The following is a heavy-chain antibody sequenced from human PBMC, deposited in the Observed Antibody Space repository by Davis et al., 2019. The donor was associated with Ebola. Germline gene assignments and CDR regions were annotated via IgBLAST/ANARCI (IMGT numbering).Heavy chain of an antibody. CDR3: AKDLPSDYGGRAFDI. CDR1: GFTFSMYG. D-gene: IGHD4-23*01. V-gene: IGHV3-23*01. Sequence: PGGSLRLSCAASGFTFSMYGMSWVRQAPGKGLEWVSGISGSGGSTDYADSVKGRFTISRDNSKNTLYLQMNSLRAEDTAVYYCAKDLPSDYGGRAFDIWGQGTMVTVSS. J-gene: IGHJ3*02. CDR2: ISGSGGST.